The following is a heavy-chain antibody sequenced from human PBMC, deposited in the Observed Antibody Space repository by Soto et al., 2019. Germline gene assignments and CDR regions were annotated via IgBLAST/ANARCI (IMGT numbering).Heavy chain of an antibody. Sequence: GGSLRLSCAASGFTFSSYGMHWVRQAPGKGLEWVAVIWYDGSNKYYADSVKGRFTISRDNSKNTLYLQMNSLRAEDTAAYYCARTPLDIVVVPAASPYFDYWGQGTLVTVSS. CDR3: ARTPLDIVVVPAASPYFDY. D-gene: IGHD2-2*01. CDR2: IWYDGSNK. V-gene: IGHV3-33*01. J-gene: IGHJ4*02. CDR1: GFTFSSYG.